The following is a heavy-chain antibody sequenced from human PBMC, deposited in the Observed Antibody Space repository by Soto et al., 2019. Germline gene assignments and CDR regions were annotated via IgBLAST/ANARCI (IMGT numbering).Heavy chain of an antibody. J-gene: IGHJ6*02. CDR2: ISVYSGNT. CDR1: GYTFTSYG. D-gene: IGHD4-4*01. V-gene: IGHV1-18*04. CDR3: ARVPLHPLYFYYYGMDV. Sequence: EASVKVSCKASGYTFTSYGISWVRQAPGQGLEWMGWISVYSGNTHYAQKVQGRVTMTTDTSTSTAYMEVRSLRSDDTAVYYCARVPLHPLYFYYYGMDVWGQGTTVTVSS.